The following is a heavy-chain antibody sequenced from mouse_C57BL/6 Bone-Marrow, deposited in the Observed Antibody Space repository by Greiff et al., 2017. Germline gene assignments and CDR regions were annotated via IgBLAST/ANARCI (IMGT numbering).Heavy chain of an antibody. CDR2: ISSGGSYT. Sequence: EVHLVESGGGLVKPGGSLKLSCAASGFTFSDYGMHWVRQAPEKGLEWVATISSGGSYTYYPDSVKGRFTISRDNAKNTLYLQMSSLKSEDTAMYYCARCLYTMDYWGQGTSVTVSS. V-gene: IGHV5-6*01. CDR3: ARCLYTMDY. CDR1: GFTFSDYG. J-gene: IGHJ4*01.